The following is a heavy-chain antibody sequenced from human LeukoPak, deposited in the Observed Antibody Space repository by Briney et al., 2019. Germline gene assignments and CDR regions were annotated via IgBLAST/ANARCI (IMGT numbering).Heavy chain of an antibody. CDR1: GFIFSNYA. J-gene: IGHJ4*02. V-gene: IGHV3-23*01. CDR3: AKWGDYDVLTGYYVSDF. Sequence: PGASLRLSCGASGFIFSNYAMYWVRQAPGKGLEWVSAISGRSDNTYYADSVKGRFTLSRDSSKNTLYLQMNSLRADDTAVYYCAKWGDYDVLTGYYVSDFWGQGTLVTVSS. D-gene: IGHD3-9*01. CDR2: ISGRSDNT.